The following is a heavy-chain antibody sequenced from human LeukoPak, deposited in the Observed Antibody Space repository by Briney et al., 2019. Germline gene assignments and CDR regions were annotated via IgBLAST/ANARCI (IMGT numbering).Heavy chain of an antibody. V-gene: IGHV3-30-3*01. CDR1: GFTFSTYW. CDR2: ISYDGSNK. J-gene: IGHJ6*02. Sequence: GGSLRLSCAASGFTFSTYWMHWVRQAPGKGLEWVAVISYDGSNKYYADSVKGRFTISRDNSKNTLYLQMNSLRAEDTAVYYCARNQGESYGMDVWGQGTTVTVSS. D-gene: IGHD3-16*01. CDR3: ARNQGESYGMDV.